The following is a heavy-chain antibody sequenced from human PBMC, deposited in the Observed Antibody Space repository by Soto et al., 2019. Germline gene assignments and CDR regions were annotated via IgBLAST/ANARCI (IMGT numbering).Heavy chain of an antibody. Sequence: QVQLVQSGAEMKKPGASVKVSCKASGYIFTSYAMNWVRQAPGQSLEWMGWINTGNGNTKYSQNFQGRVTITMDTSASTAYMELSSLRSEDTAVYYWARWALCGGDCQFDHWGQGTLVTVSS. CDR1: GYIFTSYA. CDR3: ARWALCGGDCQFDH. V-gene: IGHV1-3*04. D-gene: IGHD2-21*02. J-gene: IGHJ4*02. CDR2: INTGNGNT.